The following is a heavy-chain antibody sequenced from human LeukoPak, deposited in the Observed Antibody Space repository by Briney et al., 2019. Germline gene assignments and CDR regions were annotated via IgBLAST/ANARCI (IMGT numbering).Heavy chain of an antibody. CDR1: GGSISSTSHY. J-gene: IGHJ5*02. D-gene: IGHD1-1*01. CDR2: IYYTGST. V-gene: IGHV4-39*07. Sequence: SETLSLTCTVSGGSISSTSHYWGWIRQPPGKGLEWIGNIYYTGSTSYNPSLKNRVTISVDTSKNQFSLRLSSVTAADTAVYYCARDPTVSVAQGWFDPWGRGTLVTVSS. CDR3: ARDPTVSVAQGWFDP.